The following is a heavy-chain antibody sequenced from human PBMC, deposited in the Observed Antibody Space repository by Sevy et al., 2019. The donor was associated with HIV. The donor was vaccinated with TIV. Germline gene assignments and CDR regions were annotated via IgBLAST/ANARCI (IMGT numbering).Heavy chain of an antibody. CDR2: IWNDRTNK. D-gene: IGHD3-22*01. J-gene: IGHJ3*02. V-gene: IGHV3-33*01. CDR3: AGLPNNYYDSSGYSGDDAFDI. CDR1: GFTFSSYG. Sequence: GGSLRLSCVASGFTFSSYGMHWVRQAPGKGLEWVAVIWNDRTNKNYADSVKGRFTISRDNSKNTLYLQLNSLRAEDTAVYYCAGLPNNYYDSSGYSGDDAFDIWGQGTMVTVSS.